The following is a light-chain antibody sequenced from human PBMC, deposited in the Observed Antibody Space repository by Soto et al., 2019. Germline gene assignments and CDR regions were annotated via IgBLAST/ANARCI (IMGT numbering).Light chain of an antibody. CDR3: QQSYSTPPIT. CDR2: AAS. Sequence: DIQKTQSPSSLSASVGDRVTITCRASQSISSYLNWYQQKPGKAPKLLIYAASSLQSGVPSRFSGSGSGTDFTRTISSLQPEDFATYYCQQSYSTPPITFGQGTRLEIK. J-gene: IGKJ5*01. V-gene: IGKV1-39*01. CDR1: QSISSY.